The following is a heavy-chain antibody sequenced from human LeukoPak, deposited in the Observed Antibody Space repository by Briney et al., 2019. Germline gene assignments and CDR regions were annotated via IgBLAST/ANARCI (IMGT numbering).Heavy chain of an antibody. CDR2: INHSGST. V-gene: IGHV4-34*01. Sequence: PSETLSLTCAVYGGSFSGYYWSWIRQPPGKGLEWIGEINHSGSTNYNPSLKSRVTISVDTSKNQFSLKLSSVTAADTAVYYCAIRPIAVAGTGGLGYWGQGTLVTVSS. CDR1: GGSFSGYY. J-gene: IGHJ4*02. D-gene: IGHD6-19*01. CDR3: AIRPIAVAGTGGLGY.